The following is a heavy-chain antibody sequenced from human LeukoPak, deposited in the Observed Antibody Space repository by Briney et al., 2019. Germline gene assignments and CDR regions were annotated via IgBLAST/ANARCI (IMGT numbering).Heavy chain of an antibody. CDR1: GFSFSTYW. Sequence: PGGSLRLSCETSGFSFSTYWMSWVRQAPGKGVEWMANIRPDGSEKYYVDSVKGRFTISRDIAKQSVFLQMTSLRVEDTAVYYCARLSAMVRGPEDIFYFEYWGLGTLVTVSS. CDR3: ARLSAMVRGPEDIFYFEY. D-gene: IGHD3-10*01. J-gene: IGHJ4*02. CDR2: IRPDGSEK. V-gene: IGHV3-7*01.